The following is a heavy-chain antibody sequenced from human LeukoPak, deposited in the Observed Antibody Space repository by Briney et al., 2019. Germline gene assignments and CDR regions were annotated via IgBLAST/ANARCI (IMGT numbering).Heavy chain of an antibody. V-gene: IGHV3-74*01. Sequence: GGSLTLSCAASGFTFSSYWMHWVRQAPGKGLVWVSRINSDGSSTGYADSVKGRFTISRDNANNTLSLQMNSLRTEDTAVYFCTRAKGGYFFDSWGQGTLVTVSS. CDR1: GFTFSSYW. CDR2: INSDGSST. D-gene: IGHD3-16*01. J-gene: IGHJ4*02. CDR3: TRAKGGYFFDS.